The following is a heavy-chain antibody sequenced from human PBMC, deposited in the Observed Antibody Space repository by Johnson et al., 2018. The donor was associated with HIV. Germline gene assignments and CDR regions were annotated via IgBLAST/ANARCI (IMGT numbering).Heavy chain of an antibody. CDR3: AREASGSLDAFDI. D-gene: IGHD1-26*01. CDR1: GFTFSSYA. V-gene: IGHV3-64*01. Sequence: QLVVSGGGLVQPGGSLRLSCAASGFTFSSYAMHWVRQAPGKGLEYVSAISSNGGSTYYANSVKGRFTISRDNSKNTLYLQMGSLRAEDMAVYYCAREASGSLDAFDIWGQGTMVTVSS. J-gene: IGHJ3*02. CDR2: ISSNGGST.